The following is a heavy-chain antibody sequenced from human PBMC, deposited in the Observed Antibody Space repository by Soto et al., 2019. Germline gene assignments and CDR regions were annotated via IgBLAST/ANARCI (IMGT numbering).Heavy chain of an antibody. CDR2: IRSKAYGGTT. CDR3: TRVRDYYDSSGSQGH. CDR1: GFTFGDYA. J-gene: IGHJ4*02. V-gene: IGHV3-49*04. Sequence: SLRLSCTASGFTFGDYAMSWVRQAPGKGLEWVGFIRSKAYGGTTEYAASVKGRFTISRDDSKSIAYLQMNSLKTEDTAVYYCTRVRDYYDSSGSQGHWGQGTLVTVSS. D-gene: IGHD3-22*01.